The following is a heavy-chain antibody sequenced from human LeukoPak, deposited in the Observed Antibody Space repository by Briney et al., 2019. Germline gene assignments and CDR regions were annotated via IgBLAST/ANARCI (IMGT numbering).Heavy chain of an antibody. V-gene: IGHV1-3*01. CDR1: GYTFTSYA. CDR2: INAGNGNT. D-gene: IGHD1-20*01. CDR3: ARVRSVTGFFDY. J-gene: IGHJ4*02. Sequence: GESLKISCKGSGYTFTSYAMHWVRQAPGQRLEWMGWINAGNGNTKYSQKFQGRVTITRDTSASTAYMELSSLRSEDTAVYYCARVRSVTGFFDYWGQGTLVTVSS.